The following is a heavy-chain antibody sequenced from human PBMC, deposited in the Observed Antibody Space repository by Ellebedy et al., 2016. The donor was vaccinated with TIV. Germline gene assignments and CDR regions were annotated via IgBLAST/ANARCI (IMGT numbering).Heavy chain of an antibody. J-gene: IGHJ6*02. Sequence: GGSLRLSCEASGFTFSSYTMNWVRQAPGKGLEWVACITSSSDYIYYADSLKGRFTISRDNAKNTLYLQMNSLRAEDTAVYYCARGSWACSGSMDVWGQGTTVTVSS. CDR2: ITSSSDYI. V-gene: IGHV3-21*01. D-gene: IGHD6-19*01. CDR3: ARGSWACSGSMDV. CDR1: GFTFSSYT.